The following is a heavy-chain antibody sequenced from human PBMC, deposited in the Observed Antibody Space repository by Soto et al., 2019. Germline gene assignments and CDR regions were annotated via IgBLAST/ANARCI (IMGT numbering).Heavy chain of an antibody. CDR2: MHYTGGT. D-gene: IGHD3-22*01. V-gene: IGHV4-61*01. J-gene: IGHJ4*02. Sequence: QVQLQASGPGLVKPSDTLSLTCTVSGGSVSMDTYYWTWIRQPPGRGLEWIGYMHYTGGTSYNPSLKSRVTISVDTSKNQFSLRLSSVTAADTALYYCATGGHYYDSIIWGQGILVTVSS. CDR1: GGSVSMDTYY. CDR3: ATGGHYYDSII.